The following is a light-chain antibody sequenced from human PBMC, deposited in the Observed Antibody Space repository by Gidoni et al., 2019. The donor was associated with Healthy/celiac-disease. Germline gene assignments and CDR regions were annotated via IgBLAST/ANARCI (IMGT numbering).Light chain of an antibody. CDR1: QSISSW. V-gene: IGKV1-5*03. Sequence: DIQMTPSPSTLSASVGDRVTITGRASQSISSWLAWYQQKPGKAPKLLIYKASSLESGVPSRFSGSGSGTEFTLTISSLQPDDFATYYCQQYNSYSTFXXXTKVEIK. J-gene: IGKJ1*01. CDR3: QQYNSYST. CDR2: KAS.